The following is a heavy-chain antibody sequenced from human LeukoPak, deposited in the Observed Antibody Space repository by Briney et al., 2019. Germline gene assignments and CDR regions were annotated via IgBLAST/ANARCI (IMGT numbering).Heavy chain of an antibody. CDR3: ARGPLTGYIDY. CDR2: ISYSGSP. Sequence: SETLSLTCTVSGGSISSYYWSWIRQPPGKGLEWIGYISYSGSPNYNPSLKSRVTISVETSKNQFSLKLSSVTAADTAVYYCARGPLTGYIDYWGQGTLVTVSS. V-gene: IGHV4-59*12. D-gene: IGHD3-9*01. CDR1: GGSISSYY. J-gene: IGHJ4*02.